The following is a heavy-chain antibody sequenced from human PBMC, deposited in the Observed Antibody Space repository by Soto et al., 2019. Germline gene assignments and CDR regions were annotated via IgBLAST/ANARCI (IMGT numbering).Heavy chain of an antibody. CDR1: GGSISGSNW. CDR2: IYNSGST. J-gene: IGHJ3*01. V-gene: IGHV4-4*02. D-gene: IGHD3-22*01. Sequence: QVQLQESGPGLVKPSGTLSLTCAVYGGSISGSNWWWWVRQSPGKGLEWVGVIYNSGSTIYKPSPKNRFIISLAQSESQFFLKLSSVSAADTAVYYCARRFREATCGYYYAFDVWGQGTMVTVSS. CDR3: ARRFREATCGYYYAFDV.